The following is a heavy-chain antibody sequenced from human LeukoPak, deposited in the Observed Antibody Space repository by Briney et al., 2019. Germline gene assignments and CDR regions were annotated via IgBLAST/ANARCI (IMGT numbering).Heavy chain of an antibody. CDR2: IYYSGST. D-gene: IGHD3-3*01. J-gene: IGHJ4*02. CDR1: GGSISSSSYY. Sequence: PSETLSLTCTVSGGSISSSSYYWGWIRQPPGKGLEWIGSIYYSGSTYYNPSLKSRVTISVDTSKNQFSLKLSSVTAADTAVYYCARGQRFTIFGVVTDAYYFDYWGQGTLVTVSS. V-gene: IGHV4-39*07. CDR3: ARGQRFTIFGVVTDAYYFDY.